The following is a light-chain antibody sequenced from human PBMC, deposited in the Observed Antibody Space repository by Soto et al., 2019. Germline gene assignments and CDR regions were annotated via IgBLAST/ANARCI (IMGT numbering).Light chain of an antibody. CDR2: GAA. Sequence: IVMTQSPDTLSVSPGERATLSCRASQSVFSSLAWYQQKPGQAPRLLIYGAATRATGIPARFSGSGSGTEFTLTISSLQSEDFAVYYCQQYHNWPAFGQGTKVEI. CDR3: QQYHNWPA. V-gene: IGKV3-15*01. CDR1: QSVFSS. J-gene: IGKJ1*01.